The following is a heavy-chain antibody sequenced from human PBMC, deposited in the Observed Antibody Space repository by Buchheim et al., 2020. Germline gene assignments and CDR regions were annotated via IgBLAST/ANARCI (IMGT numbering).Heavy chain of an antibody. D-gene: IGHD6-6*01. Sequence: QLQLQESGSGLVKPSQTLSLTCAVSGGSISSGGYSWSWLRQPPGKGLEWIGYLYHRGSTYYNPSLKSRVTISVDRSKKHFSLKLSSVTAADTAVYYCARVSGRYSSSFIDYWGQGTL. J-gene: IGHJ4*02. V-gene: IGHV4-30-2*01. CDR3: ARVSGRYSSSFIDY. CDR1: GGSISSGGYS. CDR2: LYHRGST.